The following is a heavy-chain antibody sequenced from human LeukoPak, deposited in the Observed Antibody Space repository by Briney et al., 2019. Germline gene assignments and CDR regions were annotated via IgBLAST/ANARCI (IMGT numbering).Heavy chain of an antibody. CDR3: AKFDY. CDR1: SSSSYY. Sequence: SSSSYYWGWIRQPPGKGLEWVSTISGSDGSTFYADSVKGRFTISRDNSKNTVFLQMTSLRAEDTAVYYCAKFDYWGQGTLVTVSS. J-gene: IGHJ4*02. V-gene: IGHV3-23*01. CDR2: ISGSDGST.